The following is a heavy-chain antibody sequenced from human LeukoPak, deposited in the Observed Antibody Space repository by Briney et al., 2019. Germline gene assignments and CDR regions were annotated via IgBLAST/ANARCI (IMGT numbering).Heavy chain of an antibody. J-gene: IGHJ4*02. CDR3: ARDSGAVEATGVGFDY. V-gene: IGHV4-61*02. Sequence: SQTLSLTCTVSGGSISSGTYYWNWIRQPAGKGLEWIGRIYTSGSTNYNPSLKSRVTISVDTSKNQFSLKLSSVTAADTAVYYCARDSGAVEATGVGFDYWGQGTLVTVSS. CDR1: GGSISSGTYY. CDR2: IYTSGST. D-gene: IGHD1-26*01.